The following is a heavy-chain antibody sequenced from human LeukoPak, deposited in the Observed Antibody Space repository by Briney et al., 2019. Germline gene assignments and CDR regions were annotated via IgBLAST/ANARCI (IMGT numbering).Heavy chain of an antibody. CDR3: ASWLRLDAFDI. Sequence: GGSLRLSCAASGFTVSSNYMSWVRQAPGKGLEWVSVIYSGGSTYYADSVKGRFTISRDNSKNTLYLRMNSLRAEDTAVYYCASWLRLDAFDIWGQGTMVTVSS. D-gene: IGHD3-9*01. J-gene: IGHJ3*02. V-gene: IGHV3-66*01. CDR1: GFTVSSNY. CDR2: IYSGGST.